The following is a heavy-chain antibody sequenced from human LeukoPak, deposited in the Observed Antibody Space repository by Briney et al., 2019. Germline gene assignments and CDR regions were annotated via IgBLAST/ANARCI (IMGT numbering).Heavy chain of an antibody. CDR2: IWYDGNNK. V-gene: IGHV3-33*01. CDR3: GGVWGYGSGSYSGWFAR. J-gene: IGHJ5*02. Sequence: GGSLRLSCAASGFTFSSYGMHWVRQAPGKGLEWVAVIWYDGNNKYYADSVKGRFTISRDSSKNTLYLQMNSLRAEDTAVYYCGGVWGYGSGSYSGWFARWGQGTLVTVSS. D-gene: IGHD3-10*01. CDR1: GFTFSSYG.